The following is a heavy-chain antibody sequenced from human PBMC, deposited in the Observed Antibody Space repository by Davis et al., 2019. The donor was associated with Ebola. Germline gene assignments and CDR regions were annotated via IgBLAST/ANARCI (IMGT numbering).Heavy chain of an antibody. D-gene: IGHD6-6*01. Sequence: MPSETLSPTCAVYGESFSGYYWSWIRQPPGKGLEWIGEINHSGSTNYDPSLKSRVTISVDTPKSQFSLKVSSVTAADTAVYYCARVLQQVVRLDPWGQGTLVTVSS. CDR2: INHSGST. V-gene: IGHV4-34*01. CDR1: GESFSGYY. J-gene: IGHJ5*02. CDR3: ARVLQQVVRLDP.